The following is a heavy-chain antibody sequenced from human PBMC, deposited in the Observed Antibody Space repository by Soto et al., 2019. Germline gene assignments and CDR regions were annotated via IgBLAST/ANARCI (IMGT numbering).Heavy chain of an antibody. CDR1: GFTFSAYW. D-gene: IGHD1-1*01. CDR2: ISDDGSTA. V-gene: IGHV3-74*01. J-gene: IGHJ4*02. CDR3: ARGPRVSSTGTGAH. Sequence: GGSLRLSCAVSGFTFSAYWVHWVRQVPGKCLTWVSRISDDGSTATYADSVKGRFVISRDNAKNSLYLEMNTLRVDDSGLYYCARGPRVSSTGTGAHWGRGXLVTVYS.